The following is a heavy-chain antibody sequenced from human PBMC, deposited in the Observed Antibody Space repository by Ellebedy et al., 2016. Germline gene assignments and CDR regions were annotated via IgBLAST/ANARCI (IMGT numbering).Heavy chain of an antibody. D-gene: IGHD3-3*01. CDR3: ARAGPFGVVISPRYDY. V-gene: IGHV4-61*05. CDR1: GGSISGISYY. CDR2: IYYSGST. Sequence: SETLSLTXSVSGGSISGISYYWGWIRQPPGKGLEWIGYIYYSGSTNYNPSLKSRVTISVDKSKNHFSLKLTSVTAADTAVYYCARAGPFGVVISPRYDYWGQGTLVTVSS. J-gene: IGHJ4*02.